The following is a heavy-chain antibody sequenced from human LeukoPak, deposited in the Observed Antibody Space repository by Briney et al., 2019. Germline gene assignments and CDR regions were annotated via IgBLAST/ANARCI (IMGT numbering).Heavy chain of an antibody. D-gene: IGHD4-17*01. CDR3: ARGEMTTVTPDWYFDL. J-gene: IGHJ2*01. Sequence: SETLSLTCTVSGGSISSYYWSWIRQPPGKGLEWIGYIYYSGSTNYNPSPKSRVTISVDTSKNQFSLKLSSLTAADTAVYYCARGEMTTVTPDWYFDLWGRGTLVTVSS. V-gene: IGHV4-59*01. CDR2: IYYSGST. CDR1: GGSISSYY.